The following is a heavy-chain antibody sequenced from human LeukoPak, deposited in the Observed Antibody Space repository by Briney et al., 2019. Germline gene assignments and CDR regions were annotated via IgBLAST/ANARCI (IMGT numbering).Heavy chain of an antibody. V-gene: IGHV3-30*02. D-gene: IGHD1-14*01. Sequence: GSLRLSCATSGFAFSSYGMHWVRQTPGKGLEWVAFIRFDGNTKYYADSVKGRFTVARDNSNNTLYLQMSSLSPEDTAVYYCARDKAGTLDYWGQGTLVTVSS. J-gene: IGHJ4*02. CDR3: ARDKAGTLDY. CDR1: GFAFSSYG. CDR2: IRFDGNTK.